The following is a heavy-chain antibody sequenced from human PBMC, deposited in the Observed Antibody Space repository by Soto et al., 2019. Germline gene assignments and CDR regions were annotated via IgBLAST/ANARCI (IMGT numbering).Heavy chain of an antibody. J-gene: IGHJ4*02. CDR2: IYHSGST. CDR3: ARFSADYEGSGSYYPNFDY. D-gene: IGHD3-10*01. V-gene: IGHV4-30-2*02. CDR1: GGSITNGGYS. Sequence: SETLSLTCAVSGGSITNGGYSWSWIRQPPEKGLEWIGYIYHSGSTNYNPSLKSRVTISVDTSKNQFSLKLSSVTAADTAVYYCARFSADYEGSGSYYPNFDYWGQGTLVTVSS.